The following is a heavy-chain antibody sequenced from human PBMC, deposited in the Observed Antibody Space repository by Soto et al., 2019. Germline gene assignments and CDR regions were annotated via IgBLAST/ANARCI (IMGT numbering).Heavy chain of an antibody. J-gene: IGHJ5*02. V-gene: IGHV4-34*01. D-gene: IGHD3-9*01. Sequence: SETLSLTCAVYGGSFSGYYWSWIRQPPGKGLEWIGEINHSGSTNYNPSLKSRVTISVDTSKNQFSLKLSSVTAADTAVYYCARGGFYYDILTGRRPYNWFDPWGQGTLVTVSS. CDR1: GGSFSGYY. CDR3: ARGGFYYDILTGRRPYNWFDP. CDR2: INHSGST.